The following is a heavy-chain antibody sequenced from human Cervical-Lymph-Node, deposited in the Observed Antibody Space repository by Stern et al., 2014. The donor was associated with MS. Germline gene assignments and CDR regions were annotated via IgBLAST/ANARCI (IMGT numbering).Heavy chain of an antibody. V-gene: IGHV5-51*03. D-gene: IGHD6-6*01. J-gene: IGHJ1*01. Sequence: VQLVQSGVEVKKLGESLKISCQASGYSFISYWIGWVRQMPGKGPEWMAIIYPGDSDTRYSPSFHGQVTISVDKYINTAYLQWSSLKASDTAMYYCVRGGSGQLVGYFQHWGQGTLVTVSS. CDR3: VRGGSGQLVGYFQH. CDR1: GYSFISYW. CDR2: IYPGDSDT.